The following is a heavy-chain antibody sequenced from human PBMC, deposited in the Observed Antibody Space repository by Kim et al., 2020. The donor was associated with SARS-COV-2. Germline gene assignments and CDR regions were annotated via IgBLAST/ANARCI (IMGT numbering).Heavy chain of an antibody. CDR2: VLYDGSKQ. CDR1: GSTFRNYG. CDR3: AKASMAVACTHFFDP. D-gene: IGHD6-19*01. J-gene: IGHJ5*02. V-gene: IGHV3-30*18. Sequence: GGSLRLSCSASGSTFRNYGMHWVRQAPGKGLEWVGVVLYDGSKQYYADSVKGRFTISRDNSKNTLYLEISSLRADDTAVYYCAKASMAVACTHFFDPRGQGTLVTVPS.